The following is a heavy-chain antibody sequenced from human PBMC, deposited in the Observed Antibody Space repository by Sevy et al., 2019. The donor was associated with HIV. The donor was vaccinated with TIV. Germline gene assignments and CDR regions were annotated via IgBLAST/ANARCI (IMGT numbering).Heavy chain of an antibody. CDR2: MKPDGSEK. V-gene: IGHV3-7*01. D-gene: IGHD3-10*01. CDR3: ARSDEDGPQLVWYGELLSNFDY. CDR1: GFTFSDYW. J-gene: IGHJ4*02. Sequence: GGSLRLSCVASGFTFSDYWMNWVRQAPGKGLEWVANMKPDGSEKYYVDSVKGRFTISRDNAKNSLYLQMNSLRVEDTAVYYCARSDEDGPQLVWYGELLSNFDYWGQGNLVTVSS.